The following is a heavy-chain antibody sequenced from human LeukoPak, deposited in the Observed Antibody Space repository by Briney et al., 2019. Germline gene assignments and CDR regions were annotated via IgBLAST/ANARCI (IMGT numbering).Heavy chain of an antibody. CDR3: ARGSIVEWLSPFDY. CDR2: IIPIFGTT. J-gene: IGHJ4*02. D-gene: IGHD3-3*01. CDR1: VGTFSNYA. Sequence: SLRVSCKPSVGTFSNYAINSVRQTPGGGLEWIGGIIPIFGTTNYAQNFQGRVTMTTDTSTSTAYMELRSLRSDDTAVYYCARGSIVEWLSPFDYWGQGTLVTVSS. V-gene: IGHV1-69*05.